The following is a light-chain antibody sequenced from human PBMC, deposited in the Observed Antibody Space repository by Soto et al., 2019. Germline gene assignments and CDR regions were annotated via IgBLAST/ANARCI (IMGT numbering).Light chain of an antibody. CDR2: GAS. J-gene: IGKJ1*01. Sequence: VMTQAPATLSMSLGARATLSCRASQSISDTLAWYQQKPGQAPRLPIYGASTRAPGFPARFSGSGSGTDFTLTISSLQSEDFAVYYCQQYNNCPWTFGQGTKVDIK. CDR3: QQYNNCPWT. V-gene: IGKV3-15*01. CDR1: QSISDT.